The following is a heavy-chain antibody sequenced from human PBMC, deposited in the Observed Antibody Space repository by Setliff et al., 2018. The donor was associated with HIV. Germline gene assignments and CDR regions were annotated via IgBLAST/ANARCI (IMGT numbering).Heavy chain of an antibody. D-gene: IGHD3-9*01. Sequence: SVKVSCKASGGTFTNYIYSWVRQAPGQGLEWMGGIIPISDMTHYAQHFQGRVTITADTATSTAYMELTSLGSDDTAIYFCAGAPFRIMSAHYRTLDYWAQGTLVTVSS. CDR2: IIPISDMT. CDR3: AGAPFRIMSAHYRTLDY. J-gene: IGHJ4*02. CDR1: GGTFTNYI. V-gene: IGHV1-69*10.